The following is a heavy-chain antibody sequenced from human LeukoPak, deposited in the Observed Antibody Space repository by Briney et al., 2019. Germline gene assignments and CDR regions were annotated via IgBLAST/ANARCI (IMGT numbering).Heavy chain of an antibody. CDR3: ASSRAVGFRDDAFDI. CDR1: GFTFSSYA. CDR2: ISGSGGST. J-gene: IGHJ3*02. V-gene: IGHV3-23*01. Sequence: PGGSLRLSCAASGFTFSSYAMSWVRQAPGKGLEWVSAISGSGGSTYYADSVKGRFTVSRDNSKNTLYLQMNSLRAEDTAVYYCASSRAVGFRDDAFDIWGQGTMVTVSS. D-gene: IGHD6-13*01.